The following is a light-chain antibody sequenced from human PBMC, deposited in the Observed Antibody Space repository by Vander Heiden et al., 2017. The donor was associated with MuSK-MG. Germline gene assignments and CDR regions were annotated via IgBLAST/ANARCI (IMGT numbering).Light chain of an antibody. CDR1: QNVRSN. CDR3: QQYNNWPPDT. Sequence: IVMTQSPATLSVSPGEGATLSCRASQNVRSNLAWYQQKPGQAPRLLIYGASTRATDIPARFSGSGSGTEFTLTISSLQSEDFAVYYCQQYNNWPPDTFGQGTKLEIK. J-gene: IGKJ2*01. V-gene: IGKV3-15*01. CDR2: GAS.